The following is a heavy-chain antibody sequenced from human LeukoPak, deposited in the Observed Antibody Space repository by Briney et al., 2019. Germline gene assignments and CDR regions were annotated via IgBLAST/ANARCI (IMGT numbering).Heavy chain of an antibody. CDR3: AKAGYYDSSGYFFDY. Sequence: GGSLRLSCAASGFTFSSYAMHWVRQAPGKGLGWVAVISYDGSNKYYADSVKGRFTISRDNSKNTLYLQMNSLRAEDTAVYYCAKAGYYDSSGYFFDYWGQGTLVTVSS. D-gene: IGHD3-22*01. J-gene: IGHJ4*02. CDR1: GFTFSSYA. V-gene: IGHV3-30-3*01. CDR2: ISYDGSNK.